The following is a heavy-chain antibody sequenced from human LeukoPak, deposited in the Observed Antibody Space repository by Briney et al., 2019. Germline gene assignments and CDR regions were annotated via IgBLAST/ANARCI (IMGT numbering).Heavy chain of an antibody. Sequence: GRSLRLSCAASGFTFDNYAMHWVRQIPGKGLEWVSGISWNGGSIAYADSVRGRFTISRDNAKMSLSLQMSSLRVEDTALYYCTKGYLDWIRGEFDFWGQGILVTVSS. CDR1: GFTFDNYA. J-gene: IGHJ4*02. V-gene: IGHV3-9*01. CDR2: ISWNGGSI. CDR3: TKGYLDWIRGEFDF. D-gene: IGHD3-9*01.